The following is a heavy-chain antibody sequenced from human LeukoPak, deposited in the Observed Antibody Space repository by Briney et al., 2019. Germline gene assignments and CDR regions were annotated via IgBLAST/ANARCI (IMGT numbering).Heavy chain of an antibody. CDR2: ISSSGDYI. CDR1: GFSFRLYS. CDR3: ARVDSPTGWVQGAFDI. D-gene: IGHD6-19*01. Sequence: GGSLRLSCAASGFSFRLYSMTWVREAPGKGLQWGSSISSSGDYIYDADSVKGGFTISRDTAKNTVYLQMNSLRVKNTAIYFCARVDSPTGWVQGAFDIWGQGTMVTVSS. V-gene: IGHV3-21*01. J-gene: IGHJ3*02.